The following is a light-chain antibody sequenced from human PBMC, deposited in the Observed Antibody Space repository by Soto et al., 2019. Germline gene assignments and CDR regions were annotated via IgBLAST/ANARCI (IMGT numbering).Light chain of an antibody. CDR1: QTVSSD. V-gene: IGKV3-15*01. CDR3: QQYNNWPQYT. J-gene: IGKJ2*01. CDR2: GAS. Sequence: IVMTQSPATLSVSPGERATLSCRASQTVSSDFAWYQQKPRHAPRILMYGASTRAPGVPARFSVSGSGTEVTRTISRLESEDLGVYFCQQYNNWPQYTFGQGTKVDIK.